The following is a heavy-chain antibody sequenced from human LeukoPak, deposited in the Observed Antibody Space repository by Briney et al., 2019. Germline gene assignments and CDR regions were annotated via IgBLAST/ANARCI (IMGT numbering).Heavy chain of an antibody. CDR3: ARGEGNIAAAGTIDAPPAYYFDY. J-gene: IGHJ4*02. D-gene: IGHD6-13*01. CDR1: GGSF. V-gene: IGHV4-34*01. Sequence: TSETLSLTCAVYGGSFWSWIRQPPGKGLEWIGEINHSGSTNYNPSLKSRVTISVDTSKNQFSLKLSSVTAADTAVYYCARGEGNIAAAGTIDAPPAYYFDYWGQGTLVTVSS. CDR2: INHSGST.